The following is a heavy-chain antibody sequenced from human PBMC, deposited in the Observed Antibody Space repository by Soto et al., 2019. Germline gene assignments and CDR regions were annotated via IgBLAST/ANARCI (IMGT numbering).Heavy chain of an antibody. D-gene: IGHD6-19*01. CDR1: GFTFSSYG. Sequence: PGGSLRLSCAASGFTFSSYGMHWVRQAPGKGLEWVAVISYDGSNKYYADSVKGRFTISRDNSKNTLYLQMNSLRAEDTAVYYCAKDGIAVAGTLAYWGQGTLVTVSA. J-gene: IGHJ4*02. CDR3: AKDGIAVAGTLAY. CDR2: ISYDGSNK. V-gene: IGHV3-30*18.